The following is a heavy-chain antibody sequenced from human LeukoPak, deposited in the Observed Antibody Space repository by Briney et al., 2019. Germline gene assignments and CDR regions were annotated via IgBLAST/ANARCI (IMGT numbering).Heavy chain of an antibody. J-gene: IGHJ4*02. Sequence: APVKVSCKASGYTFTSYDISWVRQATGQGLEWMGWMNPNSGNTGYAQKFQGRVTMTRNTSISTAYMELSSLRSEDTAVYYCARAMAMVRGVIGPYYFDYWGQGTLVTVSS. CDR3: ARAMAMVRGVIGPYYFDY. V-gene: IGHV1-8*01. CDR2: MNPNSGNT. CDR1: GYTFTSYD. D-gene: IGHD3-10*01.